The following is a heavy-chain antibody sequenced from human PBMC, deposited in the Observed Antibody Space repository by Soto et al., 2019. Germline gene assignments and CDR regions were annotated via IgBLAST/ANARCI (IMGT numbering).Heavy chain of an antibody. CDR3: ARGYDFWSGQYFDY. D-gene: IGHD3-3*01. J-gene: IGHJ4*02. V-gene: IGHV3-20*04. CDR2: INWNGGSI. Sequence: PGGSLRFSCAASGFTFDDYGMSWVRQAPGKGLEWVSGINWNGGSIGYADSVKGRFTLSRDNAKNSLYLQMNSLRAEDTALYYCARGYDFWSGQYFDYWGQGTLVTVSS. CDR1: GFTFDDYG.